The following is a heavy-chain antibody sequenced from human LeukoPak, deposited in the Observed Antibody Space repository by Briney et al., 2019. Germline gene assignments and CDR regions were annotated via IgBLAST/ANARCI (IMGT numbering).Heavy chain of an antibody. J-gene: IGHJ5*02. CDR2: IRYDGSNK. CDR3: AKGYSSGWPRSNWFDP. CDR1: GFTFSSYG. V-gene: IGHV3-30*02. D-gene: IGHD6-19*01. Sequence: GGSLRLSCAASGFTFSSYGMHWVRQAPGKGLEWVAFIRYDGSNKYYADSVKGRFTISRDNSKNTLYLQMNSLRAEDTAVYYCAKGYSSGWPRSNWFDPWGQGTLVTVSS.